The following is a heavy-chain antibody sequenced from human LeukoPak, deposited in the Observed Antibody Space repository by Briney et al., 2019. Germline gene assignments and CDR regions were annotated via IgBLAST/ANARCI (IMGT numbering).Heavy chain of an antibody. J-gene: IGHJ4*02. V-gene: IGHV4-4*07. D-gene: IGHD3-10*01. CDR1: GGSISNYY. Sequence: SETLSLTCTVSGGSISNYYWNWIRQPAGKRLEWIGRIYTSGSTNYNPSLKSRVTISGDTSKNQFSLKLSSVTAADTAVYYCARETGELPYYSDYWGQGTLVTVSS. CDR2: IYTSGST. CDR3: ARETGELPYYSDY.